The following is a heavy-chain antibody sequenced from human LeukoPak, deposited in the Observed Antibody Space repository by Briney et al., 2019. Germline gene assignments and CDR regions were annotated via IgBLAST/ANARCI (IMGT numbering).Heavy chain of an antibody. CDR3: AREGYSSGWTHLDY. Sequence: SETLSLTCTVSGGSISRYYWSWIRQPPGRGLEWIGYIYYSGSTNYNPSLKSRVTISVDTSKNQFPLKLSSVTAADTAVYYCAREGYSSGWTHLDYWGQGTLVTVSS. CDR1: GGSISRYY. J-gene: IGHJ4*02. CDR2: IYYSGST. D-gene: IGHD6-19*01. V-gene: IGHV4-59*01.